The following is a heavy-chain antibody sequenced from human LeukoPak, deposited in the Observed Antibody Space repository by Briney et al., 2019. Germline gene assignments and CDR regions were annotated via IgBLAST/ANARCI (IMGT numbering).Heavy chain of an antibody. V-gene: IGHV3-7*01. J-gene: IGHJ4*02. CDR1: GFTFSTYW. Sequence: PGGSLRLSCAASGFTFSTYWMSWVRQAPGKGLEWVANIKQDGSEKYYVDSVKGQFTISRDNAKNSLYLQMNSLRAEDTAVYYCARGSYAWYGAKEIGDYWGQGTLVTVSS. CDR2: IKQDGSEK. D-gene: IGHD4-23*01. CDR3: ARGSYAWYGAKEIGDY.